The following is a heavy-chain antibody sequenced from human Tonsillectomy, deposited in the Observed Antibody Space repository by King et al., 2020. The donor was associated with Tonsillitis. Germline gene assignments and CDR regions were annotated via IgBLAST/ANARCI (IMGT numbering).Heavy chain of an antibody. CDR3: ARDRDDNSGTYLHAFDI. D-gene: IGHD1-26*01. Sequence: VQLVESGGGVVQPGRSLRLSCAASGFTFSTYDMHWVRQSPGKGLEWMAVISYDGSDKQYADSVKGRFIISRDNSKNTLYLQMNSLRAEDTAVYYCARDRDDNSGTYLHAFDIWGQGTMVTVSS. CDR2: ISYDGSDK. CDR1: GFTFSTYD. V-gene: IGHV3-30-3*01. J-gene: IGHJ3*02.